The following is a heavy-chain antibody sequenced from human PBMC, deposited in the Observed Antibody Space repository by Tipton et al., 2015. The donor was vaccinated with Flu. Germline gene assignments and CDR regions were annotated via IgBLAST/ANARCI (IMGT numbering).Heavy chain of an antibody. J-gene: IGHJ4*02. Sequence: TLSLTCTVSGDSISSSSYYWGWIRQPPGEGLEWIGSIYYSGSTYYNPSLESRVTISLDTSKKQFSLKLSSVTAADTAVYDCARGGYNLVYWGQGTRVTVSS. CDR3: ARGGYNLVY. CDR2: IYYSGST. CDR1: GDSISSSSYY. V-gene: IGHV4-39*07. D-gene: IGHD5-24*01.